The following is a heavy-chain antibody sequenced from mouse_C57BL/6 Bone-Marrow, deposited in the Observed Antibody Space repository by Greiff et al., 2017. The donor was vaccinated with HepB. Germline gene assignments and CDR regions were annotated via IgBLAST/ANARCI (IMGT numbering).Heavy chain of an antibody. CDR1: GYAFSSSW. V-gene: IGHV1-82*01. CDR2: IYPGDGDT. Sequence: QVQLKESGPELVKPGASVKISCKASGYAFSSSWMNWVKQRPGKGLEWIGRIYPGDGDTNYNGKFKGKATLTADKSSSTAYMQLSSLTSEDAAVYFCASIGYFYAMDYWGQGTSVTVSS. J-gene: IGHJ4*01. CDR3: ASIGYFYAMDY.